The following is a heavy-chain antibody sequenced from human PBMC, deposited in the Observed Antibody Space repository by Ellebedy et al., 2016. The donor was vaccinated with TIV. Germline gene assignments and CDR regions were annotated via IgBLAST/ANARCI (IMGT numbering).Heavy chain of an antibody. CDR2: IKQDGSEK. Sequence: ESLKISXAASGFTFNTYWMSWVRQAPGKGPEWVATIKQDGSEKYYVDSVKGRFTISRDNAKNSLYLQMNSLRAEDTAVYYCARTKGCSSTSCQNWGQGTLVTVSS. J-gene: IGHJ4*02. CDR1: GFTFNTYW. D-gene: IGHD2-2*01. CDR3: ARTKGCSSTSCQN. V-gene: IGHV3-7*01.